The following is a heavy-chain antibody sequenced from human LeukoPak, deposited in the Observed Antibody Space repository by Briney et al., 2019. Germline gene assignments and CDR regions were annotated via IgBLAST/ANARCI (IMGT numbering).Heavy chain of an antibody. J-gene: IGHJ4*02. Sequence: PGGSLRLSCAASGFTFRNYAMSWVRQAPGKGLEWVSTISDSGGNTYYADSVKGRFTISRDNAKNSLYLQMNSLRAEDTAVYYCARERYYYGSGSYWGFDYWGQGTLVTVSS. CDR3: ARERYYYGSGSYWGFDY. CDR1: GFTFRNYA. V-gene: IGHV3-21*01. D-gene: IGHD3-10*01. CDR2: ISDSGGNT.